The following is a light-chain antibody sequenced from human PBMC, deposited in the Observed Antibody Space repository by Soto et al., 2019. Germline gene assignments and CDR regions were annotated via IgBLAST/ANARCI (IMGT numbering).Light chain of an antibody. CDR2: DTS. V-gene: IGKV3-11*01. J-gene: IGKJ2*01. CDR1: QSVDTF. Sequence: EIVLTQSPATLSLSPAERATLSCRASQSVDTFLAWYQQKPGRTPRLLIYDTSNRATGIPPRFSGSGSGTGFTLTISRLEPEDFAVYFCQVRTEWRPFMYSVGQGTKLEVK. CDR3: QVRTEWRPFMYS.